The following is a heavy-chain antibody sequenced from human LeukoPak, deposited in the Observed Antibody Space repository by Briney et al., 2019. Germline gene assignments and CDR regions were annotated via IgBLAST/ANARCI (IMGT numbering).Heavy chain of an antibody. V-gene: IGHV4-34*01. CDR1: GGSFSGYY. J-gene: IGHJ4*02. CDR2: INHSGST. Sequence: NPSETLSLTCAVYGGSFSGYYWSWIRQPPGKGLEWIGEINHSGSTNYNPSLKSRVTISLDTSKNQFSLKLNSVTAADTAVYYCATGDCSGGSCPDYWGQGTLITVSS. CDR3: ATGDCSGGSCPDY. D-gene: IGHD2-15*01.